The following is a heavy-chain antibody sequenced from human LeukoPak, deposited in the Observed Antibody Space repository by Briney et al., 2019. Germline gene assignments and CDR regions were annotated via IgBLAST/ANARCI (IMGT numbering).Heavy chain of an antibody. CDR2: ISGSSTYI. V-gene: IGHV3-21*01. Sequence: GGSLRLSCAASGFTFSIYNMNWGRQAPGKGLEWVSSISGSSTYIYYSDSLKGRFTISRDNAKNSLYLQMNSLRVEDTAVYYCARDVKGRRYYYMDVWGKGTTVTVSS. J-gene: IGHJ6*03. D-gene: IGHD3-10*01. CDR1: GFTFSIYN. CDR3: ARDVKGRRYYYMDV.